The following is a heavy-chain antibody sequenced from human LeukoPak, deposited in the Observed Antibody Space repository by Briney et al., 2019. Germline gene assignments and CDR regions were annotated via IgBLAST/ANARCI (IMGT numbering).Heavy chain of an antibody. Sequence: GGSLRLSCAASGFTVSSNYMSWVRQAPGKGLEWVSVIYSGGSTYYADSVKGRFTISRDNSKNTLYLQMNSLRAEDTAVYYCAKESLYYYGSGSYYTNWGQGTLVTVSS. CDR1: GFTVSSNY. J-gene: IGHJ4*02. CDR3: AKESLYYYGSGSYYTN. D-gene: IGHD3-10*01. CDR2: IYSGGST. V-gene: IGHV3-53*01.